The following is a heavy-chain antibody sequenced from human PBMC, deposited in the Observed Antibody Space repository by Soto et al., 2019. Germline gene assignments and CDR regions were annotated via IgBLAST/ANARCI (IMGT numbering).Heavy chain of an antibody. J-gene: IGHJ6*02. CDR3: ARLSPAGVGASDYYGMDV. CDR1: GGSISSFY. D-gene: IGHD1-26*01. CDR2: IYYSGSP. Sequence: SETLSLTCTVSGGSISSFYWGWLRQPPGKGLGWIGYIYYSGSPNYNPSPKRRVTISVDTPKNQFSLKLSSVTAAGTAVYYCARLSPAGVGASDYYGMDVWGQGTTVTVSS. V-gene: IGHV4-59*01.